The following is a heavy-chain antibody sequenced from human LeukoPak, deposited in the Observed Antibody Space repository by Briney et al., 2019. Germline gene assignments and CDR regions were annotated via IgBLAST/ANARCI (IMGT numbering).Heavy chain of an antibody. Sequence: GGSLRLSCAASGFTFSSYSMNWVRQAPGKGLEWVSSISSSSSYIYYADSVKGRFTISRDNAKNSLYLQMNSLRAEDTALYYCAKDYYYDSSGYYYRSTMGDAFDIWGQGTMVTVSS. V-gene: IGHV3-21*04. D-gene: IGHD3-22*01. J-gene: IGHJ3*02. CDR2: ISSSSSYI. CDR3: AKDYYYDSSGYYYRSTMGDAFDI. CDR1: GFTFSSYS.